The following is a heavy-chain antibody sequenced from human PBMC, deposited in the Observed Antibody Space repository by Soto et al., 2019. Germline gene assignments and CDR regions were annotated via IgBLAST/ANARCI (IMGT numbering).Heavy chain of an antibody. CDR3: ARGTVGTNPNWLGP. D-gene: IGHD1-26*01. CDR2: IYKSGDT. CDR1: GFTVSSSY. J-gene: IGHJ5*02. Sequence: EVQLVESGGGLVQPGGSLRLSCAASGFTVSSSYLYWVRQAPGKGLEWVSSIYKSGDTYYADSVKGRFTISRDNYKSTLFLQMNSLRAEDTAVYYCARGTVGTNPNWLGPWGQGTLVIVSS. V-gene: IGHV3-66*01.